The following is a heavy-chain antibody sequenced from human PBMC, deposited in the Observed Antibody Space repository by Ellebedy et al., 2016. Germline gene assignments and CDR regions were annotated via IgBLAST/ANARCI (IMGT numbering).Heavy chain of an antibody. J-gene: IGHJ6*02. V-gene: IGHV3-7*03. D-gene: IGHD2-15*01. Sequence: GGSLRLXXAASGFTFSSYWMSWVRQAPGKGLEWVANIKQDGSEKYYVDSVKGRFTISRDNAKNSLYLQMNSLRAEDTAVYYCAKSPPTGGTVHYYGMDVWGQGTTVTVSS. CDR3: AKSPPTGGTVHYYGMDV. CDR1: GFTFSSYW. CDR2: IKQDGSEK.